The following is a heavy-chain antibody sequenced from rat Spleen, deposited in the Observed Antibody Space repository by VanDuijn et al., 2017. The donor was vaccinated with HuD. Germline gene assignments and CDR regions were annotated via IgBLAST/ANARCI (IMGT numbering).Heavy chain of an antibody. D-gene: IGHD1-11*01. Sequence: EVQLVESGGDLVQPGRSLKLSCAASGFSFSNSYMAWVRQAPAKGLEWVAYISYDGSSTYYRDSVKGRFTISRDNAKSTLYLQMDSLRPEDTATYYCARRGYLSNWYFDFWGPGIMVTVSS. J-gene: IGHJ1*01. CDR2: ISYDGSST. V-gene: IGHV5-27*01. CDR1: GFSFSNSY. CDR3: ARRGYLSNWYFDF.